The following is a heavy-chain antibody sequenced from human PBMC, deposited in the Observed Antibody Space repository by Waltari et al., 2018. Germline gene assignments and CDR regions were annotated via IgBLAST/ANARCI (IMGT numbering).Heavy chain of an antibody. J-gene: IGHJ4*02. CDR3: AKDFVLDY. CDR2: IRYDGSNK. V-gene: IGHV3-30*02. Sequence: QVQLVESGGGVVQPGGSLRLSCAASGFTFSSVGMHWVRQAPGKGLEWVTFIRYDGSNKYYADSVKGRFTISRDNSKNTLYLEMNSLRAEDTALYYCAKDFVLDYWGQGTLVTVSS. CDR1: GFTFSSVG. D-gene: IGHD3-16*02.